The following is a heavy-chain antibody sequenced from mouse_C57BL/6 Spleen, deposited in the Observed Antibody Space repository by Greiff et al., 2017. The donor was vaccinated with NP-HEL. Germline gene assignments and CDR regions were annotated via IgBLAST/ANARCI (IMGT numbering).Heavy chain of an antibody. CDR2: IHPNSGST. V-gene: IGHV1-64*01. D-gene: IGHD4-1*01. CDR1: GYTFTSYW. CDR3: ARIKADWDGEYYFDY. J-gene: IGHJ2*01. Sequence: QVQLKQPGAELVKPGASVKLSCKASGYTFTSYWMHWVKQRPGQGLEWIGMIHPNSGSTNYNEKFKSKATLTVDKSSSTAYMQLSSLTSEDSAVYYCARIKADWDGEYYFDYWGQGTTLTVSS.